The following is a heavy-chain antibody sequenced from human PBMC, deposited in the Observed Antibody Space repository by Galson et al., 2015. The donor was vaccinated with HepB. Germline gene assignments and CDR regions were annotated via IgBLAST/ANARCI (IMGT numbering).Heavy chain of an antibody. CDR3: ARVARRDTYYYGSGRYSYLDY. Sequence: SLRLSCAASGFTFSDYYMSWIRQAPGKGLEWASHISSSGKTIYYTDSVKGRFTISRDNAKNSLYLQMNSLRVEDTAVYYCARVARRDTYYYGSGRYSYLDYWGQGTLVTVSS. J-gene: IGHJ4*02. V-gene: IGHV3-11*01. D-gene: IGHD3-10*01. CDR1: GFTFSDYY. CDR2: ISSSGKTI.